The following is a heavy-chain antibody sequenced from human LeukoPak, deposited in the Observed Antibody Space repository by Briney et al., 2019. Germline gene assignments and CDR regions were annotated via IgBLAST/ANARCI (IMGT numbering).Heavy chain of an antibody. Sequence: SETLSLTCTVPGGSISSHYWSWLRQPPGKGLEWIGYIYYSGSTNYNPSLKSRVTISVDTSKNQFSLKLSSVTAADTAVYHCARDAEGGGILFDYWGQGTLVTVSS. D-gene: IGHD4-23*01. CDR2: IYYSGST. CDR1: GGSISSHY. CDR3: ARDAEGGGILFDY. J-gene: IGHJ4*02. V-gene: IGHV4-59*11.